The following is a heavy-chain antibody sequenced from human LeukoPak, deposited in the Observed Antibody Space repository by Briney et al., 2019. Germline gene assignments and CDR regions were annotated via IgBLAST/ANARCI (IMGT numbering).Heavy chain of an antibody. CDR2: INPSGGST. J-gene: IGHJ6*03. CDR1: GYTFTSYY. V-gene: IGHV1-46*01. D-gene: IGHD1-1*01. Sequence: ASVKVSCKASGYTFTSYYMHWVRQAPGQGLEWMGIINPSGGSTSYAQKFQGRVTMTRDMSTSTAYMELSSLRSEDTAVYYCARGPDWNDYYYYYMDVWGKGTTVTISS. CDR3: ARGPDWNDYYYYYMDV.